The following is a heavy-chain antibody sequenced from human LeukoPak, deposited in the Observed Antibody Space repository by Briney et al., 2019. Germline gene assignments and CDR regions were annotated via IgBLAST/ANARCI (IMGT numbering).Heavy chain of an antibody. J-gene: IGHJ5*02. D-gene: IGHD6-13*01. CDR1: GGSISSYY. V-gene: IGHV4-59*12. Sequence: SETLSLTCTVSGGSISSYYWSWIRQPPGKGLEWIGYIYYSGSTNYNPSLKSRVTISVDKSKNQFSLKLSSVTAADTAVYYCARELTAYSSSWYTWFDPWGQGTLVTVSS. CDR2: IYYSGST. CDR3: ARELTAYSSSWYTWFDP.